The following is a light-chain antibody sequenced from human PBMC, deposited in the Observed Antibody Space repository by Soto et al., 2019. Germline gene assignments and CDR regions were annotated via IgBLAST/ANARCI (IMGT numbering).Light chain of an antibody. V-gene: IGLV1-44*01. Sequence: QSVLTQPPSASGTPGQRVTISCSGSSSNIGTKTVNWYQQLPGTAPKLLIYSNNQRPSGVPDQFSGSKSGTSASLAITGLQSEDEGDFYCAAWDDSLYGVVFGGGTQLTVL. CDR2: SNN. J-gene: IGLJ2*01. CDR3: AAWDDSLYGVV. CDR1: SSNIGTKT.